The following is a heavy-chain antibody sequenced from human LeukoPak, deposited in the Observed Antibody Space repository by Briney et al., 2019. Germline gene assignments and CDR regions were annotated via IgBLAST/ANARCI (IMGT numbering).Heavy chain of an antibody. V-gene: IGHV1-2*02. D-gene: IGHD5-18*01. CDR1: GYTFSGFY. CDR2: INPKNGDT. Sequence: ASVKVSCKASGYTFSGFYINWVRQAPGQGLEWMGWINPKNGDTHYAQDFLGRATMTRDTSISTAYMELSRLTSDDTAVYYCARDGRLRNGYDNFYIWGQGTLVTVSS. J-gene: IGHJ4*02. CDR3: ARDGRLRNGYDNFYI.